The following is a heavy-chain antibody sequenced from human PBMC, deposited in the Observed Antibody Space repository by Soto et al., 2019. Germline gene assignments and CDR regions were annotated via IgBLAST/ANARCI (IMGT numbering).Heavy chain of an antibody. CDR1: GVSISSFY. D-gene: IGHD6-13*01. CDR3: ARALSSAAGLYFDY. J-gene: IGHJ4*02. CDR2: IHSTENT. V-gene: IGHV4-4*07. Sequence: SDTLSLTCTVSGVSISSFYWSWIRHPAGKGMEWIGRIHSTENTNYNPSLKSRITMSIDTSNNQFSLKLSSLTAADTAVYYCARALSSAAGLYFDYWGQGTRVTVSS.